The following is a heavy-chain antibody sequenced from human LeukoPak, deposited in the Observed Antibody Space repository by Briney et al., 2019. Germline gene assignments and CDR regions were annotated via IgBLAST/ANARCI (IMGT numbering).Heavy chain of an antibody. CDR2: ISGSGHYT. CDR1: GFTFGNYA. CDR3: AKDGSWGDYYFYFYIDV. Sequence: PGGSLRLSCEVSGFTFGNYAMSWVRQAPGKGLEWISGISGSGHYTYNADSVKGRFAISRDNSKNTLYLQMNSLRAEDTALYYCAKDGSWGDYYFYFYIDVWGKGTTVTVSS. V-gene: IGHV3-23*01. D-gene: IGHD3-16*01. J-gene: IGHJ6*03.